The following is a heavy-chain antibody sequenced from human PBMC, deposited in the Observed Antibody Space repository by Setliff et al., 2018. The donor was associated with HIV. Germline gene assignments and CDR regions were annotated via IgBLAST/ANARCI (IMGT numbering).Heavy chain of an antibody. CDR3: AREKTTLVRGVIIFQIFDY. CDR2: IYNSART. J-gene: IGHJ4*02. Sequence: SETLSLTCTVSGGSISSGGYYWSWIRHNPGKGLEWTGNIYNSARTSYNPTLKRRVTISLDTSKNQFSLKLSSVTAADTAVYYCAREKTTLVRGVIIFQIFDYWGQGKLVTVSS. D-gene: IGHD3-10*01. CDR1: GGSISSGGYY. V-gene: IGHV4-61*08.